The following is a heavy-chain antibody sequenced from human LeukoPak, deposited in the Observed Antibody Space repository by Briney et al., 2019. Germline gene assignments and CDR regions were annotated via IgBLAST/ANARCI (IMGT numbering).Heavy chain of an antibody. J-gene: IGHJ6*02. CDR2: INPNSGGT. V-gene: IGHV1-2*04. CDR3: VRESAAAVSSPIYYYYGMDV. CDR1: GYTFTGYY. D-gene: IGHD6-13*01. Sequence: ASVKVSCKASGYTFTGYYMDWVRQAPGQGLEWMGWINPNSGGTNYAQKFQGWVTMTRDTSISTAYMELSRLRSDDTAVYYCVRESAAAVSSPIYYYYGMDVWGQGTTVTVSS.